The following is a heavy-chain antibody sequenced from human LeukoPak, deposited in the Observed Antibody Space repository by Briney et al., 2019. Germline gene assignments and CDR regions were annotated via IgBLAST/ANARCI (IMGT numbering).Heavy chain of an antibody. D-gene: IGHD2-2*01. V-gene: IGHV3-23*01. CDR2: ISVGGNT. Sequence: PGGSLRLSCVASGFTFSSYAMSWVRQAPGKGPEWVSTISVGGNTYYADSVKGRVTISRDNSKNTLYLQMNSLRADDTAVYYCAKRIVPGDTPEYFQHWGQGTLVTVSS. J-gene: IGHJ1*01. CDR3: AKRIVPGDTPEYFQH. CDR1: GFTFSSYA.